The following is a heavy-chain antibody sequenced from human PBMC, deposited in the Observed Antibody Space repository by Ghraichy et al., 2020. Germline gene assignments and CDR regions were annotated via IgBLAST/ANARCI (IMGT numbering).Heavy chain of an antibody. CDR3: ASNRAGWLQYDAFDI. J-gene: IGHJ3*02. V-gene: IGHV3-21*01. Sequence: GGSLRLSCAASGFTFSSYSMNWVRQAPGKVLEWVSSISSRSSYIYYADSVKGRFTISRDNAKNSLYLQMNSLRAEDTAVYYCASNRAGWLQYDAFDIWGQGTMVTVSS. CDR1: GFTFSSYS. D-gene: IGHD5-24*01. CDR2: ISSRSSYI.